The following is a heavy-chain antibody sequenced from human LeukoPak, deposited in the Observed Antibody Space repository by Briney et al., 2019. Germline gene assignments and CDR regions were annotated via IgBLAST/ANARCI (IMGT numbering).Heavy chain of an antibody. CDR3: AKLESPYNYYGMDV. CDR2: ISGSGGST. V-gene: IGHV3-23*01. CDR1: GFTFSSNA. Sequence: GGSLRLSCVASGFTFSSNAMSWVRQPPGKGLEWVSGISGSGGSTYYADSVEGRFTISRDKSKNTLYLQMNSLRVEDTAVYYCAKLESPYNYYGMDVWGQGTTVTVS. D-gene: IGHD3-3*01. J-gene: IGHJ6*02.